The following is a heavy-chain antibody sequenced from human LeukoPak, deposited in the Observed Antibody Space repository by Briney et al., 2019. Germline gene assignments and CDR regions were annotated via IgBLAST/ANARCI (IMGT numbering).Heavy chain of an antibody. CDR2: INYSGST. CDR3: ARISTVTHQFDY. D-gene: IGHD4-17*01. J-gene: IGHJ4*02. CDR1: GKTFSGFY. Sequence: SETLSLTCAVYGKTFSGFYWSWIRQPPGKGQEWIGEINYSGSTNYNPSLKSRVTISVDTSKNQFSLNLNSVTAADTAVYYCARISTVTHQFDYWGQGMLLTVSS. V-gene: IGHV4-34*01.